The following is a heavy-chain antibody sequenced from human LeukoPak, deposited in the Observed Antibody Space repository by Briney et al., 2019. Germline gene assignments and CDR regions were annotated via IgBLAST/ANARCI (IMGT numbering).Heavy chain of an antibody. CDR3: ADYDFWSGFYYMDV. CDR2: IRYSGST. D-gene: IGHD3-3*01. V-gene: IGHV4-39*01. J-gene: IGHJ6*03. CDR1: GGSISSSIYY. Sequence: PSETLSLTCTVSGGSISSSIYYWGWIRQPPGKGLEWIGSIRYSGSTYYNPSLKSRVTISVDTSKNQFSLKLSSVTAADTAVYYCADYDFWSGFYYMDVWGKGTTVTVSS.